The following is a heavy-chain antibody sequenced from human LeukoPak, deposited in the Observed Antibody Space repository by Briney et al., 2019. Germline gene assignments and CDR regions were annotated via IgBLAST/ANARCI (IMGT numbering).Heavy chain of an antibody. J-gene: IGHJ4*02. D-gene: IGHD1-20*01. CDR2: IYPGDSDT. CDR1: GYSFTSYW. V-gene: IGHV5-51*01. Sequence: GESLKISCKGSGYSFTSYWIGWVRQMPGKGLEWMGIIYPGDSDTRYSPSFQGQVTISADKSISTAYLQWSSLKASDTAIYYCARHHYNWNDVGSTFDYWGQGTLVTVSP. CDR3: ARHHYNWNDVGSTFDY.